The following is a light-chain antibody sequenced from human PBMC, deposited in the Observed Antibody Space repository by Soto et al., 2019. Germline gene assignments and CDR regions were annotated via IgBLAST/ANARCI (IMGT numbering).Light chain of an antibody. Sequence: EIVLTQSPGTLSLSPGERATLSCRASQSVSSSYLAWYQQKPGQAPRLLIYGASSRATGIPDRFSGSGSGTDFTLTISRLEPEDFAVYYCQQYGSSLFGGGTKVDI. CDR3: QQYGSSL. J-gene: IGKJ4*01. CDR2: GAS. CDR1: QSVSSSY. V-gene: IGKV3-20*01.